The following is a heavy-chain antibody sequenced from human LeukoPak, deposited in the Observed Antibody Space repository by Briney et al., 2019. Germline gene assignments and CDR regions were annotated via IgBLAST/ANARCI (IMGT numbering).Heavy chain of an antibody. CDR3: AREPVYYDSSGYYYPGAFDI. J-gene: IGHJ3*02. CDR1: GGSISSGGYY. Sequence: PSQTLSFTCTVSGGSISSGGYYWSWIRQHPGKGLEWIGYIYYSGSTYYNPSLKSRVTISVDTSKNQFSLKLSSVTAADTAVYCCAREPVYYDSSGYYYPGAFDIWGQGTMVTVSS. CDR2: IYYSGST. V-gene: IGHV4-31*03. D-gene: IGHD3-22*01.